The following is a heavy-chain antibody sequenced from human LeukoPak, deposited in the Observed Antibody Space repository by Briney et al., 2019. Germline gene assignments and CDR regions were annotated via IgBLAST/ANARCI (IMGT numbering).Heavy chain of an antibody. CDR3: ARGGYSNYAYLDY. V-gene: IGHV1-69*13. CDR2: IIPIFGTA. Sequence: ASVKVSCKASGGTFSSYAISWVRQAPGQGLEWMGGIIPIFGTANYAQKFQGRVTITADESTSTAYMELSSLRSEDTAVYYCARGGYSNYAYLDYWGQGTLVTVSS. J-gene: IGHJ4*02. CDR1: GGTFSSYA. D-gene: IGHD4-11*01.